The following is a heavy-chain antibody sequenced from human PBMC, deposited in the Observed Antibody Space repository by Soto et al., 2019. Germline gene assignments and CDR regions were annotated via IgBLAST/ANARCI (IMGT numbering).Heavy chain of an antibody. CDR2: IYYSGST. CDR3: ASLRIAAAGTFDY. D-gene: IGHD6-13*01. CDR1: GGSISSYY. J-gene: IGHJ4*02. V-gene: IGHV4-59*08. Sequence: QVQLQESGPGLVKPSETLSLTCTVSGGSISSYYWSWIRQPPGKGLELIGYIYYSGSTNYNPSLKSRVTISVDTSKNQFSLKLSSVTAADTAVYYCASLRIAAAGTFDYWGQGTLVTVSS.